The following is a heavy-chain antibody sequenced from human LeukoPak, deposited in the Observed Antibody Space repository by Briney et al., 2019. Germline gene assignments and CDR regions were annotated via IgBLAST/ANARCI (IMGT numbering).Heavy chain of an antibody. CDR3: TRVGGFQLPKFDY. Sequence: GGSLRLSCAASGFTFSTSAMNWVRQAPGKGLEWISYISSSSSTIYYADSVRGRFSISRDNAKNSVYLEMNSPGDEDTAFYYCTRVGGFQLPKFDYWGRGTLVTVSS. D-gene: IGHD3-16*01. CDR2: ISSSSSTI. V-gene: IGHV3-48*02. CDR1: GFTFSTSA. J-gene: IGHJ4*02.